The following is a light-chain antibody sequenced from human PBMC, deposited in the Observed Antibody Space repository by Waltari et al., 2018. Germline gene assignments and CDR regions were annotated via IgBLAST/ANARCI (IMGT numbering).Light chain of an antibody. V-gene: IGKV3-15*01. CDR2: GAS. CDR1: QSVNSN. J-gene: IGKJ3*01. CDR3: HQYNKWPFT. Sequence: EIALTQSPITLSVSPGERATLSCRASQSVNSNLAWYQQKPGQAPRPLIYGASTRATDIPARISGSGSGTEFTLTISSLQSEDFAVYYCHQYNKWPFTFGPGTKVDIK.